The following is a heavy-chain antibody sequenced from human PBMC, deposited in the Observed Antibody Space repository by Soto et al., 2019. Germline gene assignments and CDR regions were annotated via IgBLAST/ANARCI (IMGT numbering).Heavy chain of an antibody. CDR2: IYSGGST. D-gene: IGHD4-4*01. CDR1: GFTVSSNY. V-gene: IGHV3-53*01. J-gene: IGHJ6*02. CDR3: ARGSSNYYYYYGMDV. Sequence: GGSLRLSCAASGFTVSSNYMSWVRQAPGKGLEWVSVIYSGGSTYYADSVKGRFTISRDNSKNTLYLQMNSLRAEDTAVYYCARGSSNYYYYYGMDVWGQGTTVTVSS.